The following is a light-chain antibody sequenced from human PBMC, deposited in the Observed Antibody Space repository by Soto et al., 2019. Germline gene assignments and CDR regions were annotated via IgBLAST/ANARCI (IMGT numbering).Light chain of an antibody. CDR2: NAS. J-gene: IGKJ5*01. Sequence: EIVMTQSPASLSVSPWETATLSCRASQRVSTFLAWFQQKPGQPPRLLIYNASNRTTGIPARFSGSGSGTDFTLTISSLEPEDFAVYYCQQRGDWPPINFGQGTRLEIK. CDR3: QQRGDWPPIN. V-gene: IGKV3-11*01. CDR1: QRVSTF.